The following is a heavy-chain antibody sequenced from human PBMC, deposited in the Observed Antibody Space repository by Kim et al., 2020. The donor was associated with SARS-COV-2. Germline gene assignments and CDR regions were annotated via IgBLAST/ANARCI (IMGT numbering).Heavy chain of an antibody. V-gene: IGHV3-23*01. D-gene: IGHD3-22*01. Sequence: GGSLRLSCAASGFTFSSYAMSWVRQAPGKGLEWVSAISGSGGSTYYADPVKGRFTISRDNSKNTLYLQMNSLRAEDTAVYYCAKGAWWIVVRTSDAFDIWGQGTMVTVSS. CDR1: GFTFSSYA. CDR2: ISGSGGST. J-gene: IGHJ3*02. CDR3: AKGAWWIVVRTSDAFDI.